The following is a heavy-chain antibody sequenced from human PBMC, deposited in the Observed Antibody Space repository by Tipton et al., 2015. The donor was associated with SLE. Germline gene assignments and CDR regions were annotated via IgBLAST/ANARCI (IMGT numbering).Heavy chain of an antibody. D-gene: IGHD2-8*02. V-gene: IGHV4-31*03. Sequence: TLSLTCTVSGGSIRSDDYYWTWIRQHPGKGLEWIGYIYYSGSTYYNPSLKSRVTISVDTSKNQFSLKLSSVTAADTAVYYCARLVGENWFDPWGQGTLVTVSS. CDR1: GGSIRSDDYY. J-gene: IGHJ5*02. CDR3: ARLVGENWFDP. CDR2: IYYSGST.